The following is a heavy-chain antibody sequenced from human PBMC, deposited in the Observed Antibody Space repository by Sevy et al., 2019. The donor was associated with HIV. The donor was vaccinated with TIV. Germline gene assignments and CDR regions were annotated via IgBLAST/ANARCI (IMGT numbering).Heavy chain of an antibody. Sequence: GGSLRLSCAVSGFTLSSHSIGWVRQAPGKGLEWVSYFVASNNVIYHADSVKCRFTISSDSAKNSLFLQMNSLRDEDTAVYYCARRGRDGPSRFFDYWGRGTLVTVSS. D-gene: IGHD3-10*01. J-gene: IGHJ4*02. CDR3: ARRGRDGPSRFFDY. CDR2: FVASNNVI. CDR1: GFTLSSHS. V-gene: IGHV3-48*02.